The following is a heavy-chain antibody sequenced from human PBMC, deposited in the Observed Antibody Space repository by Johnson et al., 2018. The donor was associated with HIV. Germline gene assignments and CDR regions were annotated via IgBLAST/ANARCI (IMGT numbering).Heavy chain of an antibody. V-gene: IGHV3-66*03. CDR2: IYSDGST. J-gene: IGHJ3*02. CDR1: GFTVSSNY. Sequence: VQLVESGGGLIQPGGSLRLFCAASGFTVSSNYMSWVRQAPGKGLEWVSIIYSDGSTYYADSLKGRCTISRDNSKNTLYLQMNSLRVEDSAVYYCARDSYDSSGYPIWSKGTMVTVS. D-gene: IGHD3-22*01. CDR3: ARDSYDSSGYPI.